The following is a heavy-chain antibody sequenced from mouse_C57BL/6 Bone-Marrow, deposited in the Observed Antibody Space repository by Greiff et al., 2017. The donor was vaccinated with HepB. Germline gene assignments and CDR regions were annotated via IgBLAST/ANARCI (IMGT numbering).Heavy chain of an antibody. CDR2: ISDGGSYT. V-gene: IGHV5-4*01. CDR3: ARDPHYYGSSFFAY. J-gene: IGHJ3*01. CDR1: GFTFSSYA. D-gene: IGHD1-1*01. Sequence: EVMLVESGGGLVKPGGSLKLSCAASGFTFSSYAVSWVRQTPEKRLAWVATISDGGSYTYYPDNVKGRFTISRDNAKNNLYLQMSHLKSEDTAMYYCARDPHYYGSSFFAYWGQGTLVTVSA.